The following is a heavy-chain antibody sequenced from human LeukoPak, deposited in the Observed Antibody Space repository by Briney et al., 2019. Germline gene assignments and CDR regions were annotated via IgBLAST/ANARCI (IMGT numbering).Heavy chain of an antibody. CDR3: ARGSCGGDCHTFDI. V-gene: IGHV4-4*07. Sequence: SETLSLTCTVSGGSISSYYWSWIRQPAGKGLEWIGRIYTTGGTNYNPSLKSRVTMSLDTSKNQFSLKLSSVTAADTALYYCARGSCGGDCHTFDIWGQGTMVTVSS. J-gene: IGHJ3*02. CDR2: IYTTGGT. D-gene: IGHD2-21*02. CDR1: GGSISSYY.